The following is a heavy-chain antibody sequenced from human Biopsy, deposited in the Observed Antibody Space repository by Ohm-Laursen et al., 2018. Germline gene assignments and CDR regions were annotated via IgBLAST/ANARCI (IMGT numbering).Heavy chain of an antibody. V-gene: IGHV4-34*01. Sequence: TLSLTCAVYGESFNGYYWSWIRQTPGKGLEWIGEINHSGRTNYNPSLKSRVTISVDTSKNQFSLKVRSVTAADTAVYYCVRGVDYYDPYHYYALDVWGQGTTVTVSS. J-gene: IGHJ6*02. D-gene: IGHD3-22*01. CDR3: VRGVDYYDPYHYYALDV. CDR1: GESFNGYY. CDR2: INHSGRT.